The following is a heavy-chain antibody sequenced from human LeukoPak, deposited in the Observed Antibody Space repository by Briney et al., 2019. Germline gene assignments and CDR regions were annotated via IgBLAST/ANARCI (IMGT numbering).Heavy chain of an antibody. CDR2: IRYDGSNK. J-gene: IGHJ4*02. V-gene: IGHV3-30*02. Sequence: GGSLRLSCAASGFTFSSYGMHWVRQAPGKGPEWVAFIRYDGSNKYYADSVKGRFTISRDNSKNTLYLQMNSLRAEDTAVYYCAKDLTCSSTSCYRGGEDYFDYWGQRTLVTVSS. CDR1: GFTFSSYG. CDR3: AKDLTCSSTSCYRGGEDYFDY. D-gene: IGHD2-2*02.